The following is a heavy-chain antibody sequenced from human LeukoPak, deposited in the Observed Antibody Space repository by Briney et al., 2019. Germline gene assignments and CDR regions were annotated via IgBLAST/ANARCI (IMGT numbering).Heavy chain of an antibody. Sequence: SETLSLTXAVSGYSISSGNYWGWIRQPPGKGLEWIGSIYHSGNTFHNPSLKSRVTISVDTSKNQFSLNLSSVTAADTAVYYCARSLGEYYDSSGYLDCWGQGTLVTVSS. D-gene: IGHD3-22*01. CDR3: ARSLGEYYDSSGYLDC. CDR1: GYSISSGNY. CDR2: IYHSGNT. V-gene: IGHV4-38-2*01. J-gene: IGHJ4*02.